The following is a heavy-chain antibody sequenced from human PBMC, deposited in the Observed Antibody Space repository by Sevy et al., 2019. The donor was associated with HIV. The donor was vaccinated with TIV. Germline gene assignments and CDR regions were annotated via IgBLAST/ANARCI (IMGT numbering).Heavy chain of an antibody. CDR3: AGENAWGRGYS. D-gene: IGHD1-26*01. CDR1: GGSITSLY. V-gene: IGHV4-59*08. CDR2: IYYNGHI. Sequence: SETLSLTCTVSGGSITSLYWNWIRQPPGKGLEWIANIYYNGHINYNPSLKSRVTLSLDTSKNQFSLRLSSVTAADTARYYCAGENAWGRGYSWGQGTLITLSS. J-gene: IGHJ4*02.